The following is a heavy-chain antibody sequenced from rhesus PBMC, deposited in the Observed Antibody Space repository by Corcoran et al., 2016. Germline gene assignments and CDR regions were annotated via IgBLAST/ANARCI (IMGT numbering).Heavy chain of an antibody. Sequence: QVQLQESGPGLVKPSETLSLTCAVSGYSLSSNYWSWIRQPPGKGLEWIGYITYSGSTSYNPSLKSRVTISRDTSKNKFSLKLSSVTAADTAVYYCARDLGGCSGIYCYSAFDFWGQGLRVTVSS. V-gene: IGHV4-122*02. CDR3: ARDLGGCSGIYCYSAFDF. D-gene: IGHD2-27*01. J-gene: IGHJ3*01. CDR2: ITYSGST. CDR1: GYSLSSNY.